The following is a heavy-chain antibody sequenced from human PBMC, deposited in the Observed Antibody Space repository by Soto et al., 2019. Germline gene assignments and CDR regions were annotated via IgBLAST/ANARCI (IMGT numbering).Heavy chain of an antibody. CDR1: GYTFSSYD. Sequence: ASVKVSCKGSGYTFSSYDINWVRQAPGQGLEWMGWISAYNGNTNYAQKLQGRVTMTTDTSTSTAYMELRSLRSDDTAVYYCARTEDSSGYDYFDYWGQGTLVTVSS. CDR3: ARTEDSSGYDYFDY. D-gene: IGHD3-22*01. CDR2: ISAYNGNT. V-gene: IGHV1-18*01. J-gene: IGHJ4*02.